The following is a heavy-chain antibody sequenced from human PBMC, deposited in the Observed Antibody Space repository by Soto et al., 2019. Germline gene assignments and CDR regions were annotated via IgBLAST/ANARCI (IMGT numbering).Heavy chain of an antibody. D-gene: IGHD3-22*01. Sequence: QLQLQESGPGLVKPSETLSLTCTVSGDSVTISDYYWGWIRQPPGKGLEWIGSIHYSGSTYYNQSPKSRVTISGDTSKKQFSLKLTSVTAADAAVYYCAAHDSGGYYAEYWGQGTLVTVSA. CDR1: GDSVTISDYY. CDR3: AAHDSGGYYAEY. V-gene: IGHV4-39*01. J-gene: IGHJ4*02. CDR2: IHYSGST.